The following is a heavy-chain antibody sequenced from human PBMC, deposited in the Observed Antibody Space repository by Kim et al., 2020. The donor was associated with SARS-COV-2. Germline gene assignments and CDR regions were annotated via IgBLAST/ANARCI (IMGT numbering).Heavy chain of an antibody. Sequence: GGSLRLSCAASGFTVSSNYMSWVRQAPGKGLEWVSVIYSGGNTYYADSVKGRFTISRDNSKNTLYLHMNSLRAEDTAVYFCARDLNSGVDYWGQGTLATVSS. CDR1: GFTVSSNY. D-gene: IGHD3-10*01. CDR2: IYSGGNT. V-gene: IGHV3-53*01. CDR3: ARDLNSGVDY. J-gene: IGHJ4*02.